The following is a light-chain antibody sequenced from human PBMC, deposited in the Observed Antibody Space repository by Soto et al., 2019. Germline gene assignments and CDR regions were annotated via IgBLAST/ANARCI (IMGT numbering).Light chain of an antibody. CDR2: AAS. CDR1: QTISIY. CDR3: QQSYSTPHT. V-gene: IGKV1-39*01. J-gene: IGKJ2*01. Sequence: DIQMTQSPSSLSASVGDRVTISCRASQTISIYLNWYQQKPGKAPNLLIYAASTLQGGVPSRFSGSGSGTDFTLTISTLQPGDFATYFCQQSYSTPHTFGQGTKLDI.